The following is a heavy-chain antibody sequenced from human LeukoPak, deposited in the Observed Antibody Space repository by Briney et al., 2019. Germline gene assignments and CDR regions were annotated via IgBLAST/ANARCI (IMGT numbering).Heavy chain of an antibody. CDR2: MNPNSGNT. CDR1: GYTFTSHD. J-gene: IGHJ4*02. Sequence: GASVKVSCKASGYTFTSHDIIWVRQATGQGLEWMGWMNPNSGNTGYAQKFQGRVIMTKNTSISTAYMELSSLTSEDTAAYFCAREVGTCWSDYWGQGTLVTVSS. D-gene: IGHD6-13*01. CDR3: AREVGTCWSDY. V-gene: IGHV1-8*01.